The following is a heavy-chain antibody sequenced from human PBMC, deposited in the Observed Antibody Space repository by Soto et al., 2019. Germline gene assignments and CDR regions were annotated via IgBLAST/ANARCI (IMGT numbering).Heavy chain of an antibody. CDR3: ARDPVNYYGSWTYGMDV. J-gene: IGHJ6*02. V-gene: IGHV3-30-3*01. CDR2: IGYDGSNK. D-gene: IGHD3-10*01. Sequence: QVQLVESGGGVVQPGRSLRLSCAASGLTLSRFAMHWVRQAPGKGLEWVAVIGYDGSNKDYADSVKGRFTISRDNSKNTLYLQMNSLRPEGTAVYYCARDPVNYYGSWTYGMDVWGQGTTVTVSS. CDR1: GLTLSRFA.